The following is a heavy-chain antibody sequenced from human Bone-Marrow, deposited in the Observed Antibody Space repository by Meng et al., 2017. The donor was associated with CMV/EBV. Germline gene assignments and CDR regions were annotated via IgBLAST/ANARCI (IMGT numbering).Heavy chain of an antibody. J-gene: IGHJ4*02. CDR2: IIPIFGTA. D-gene: IGHD6-13*01. CDR1: GGTFSSYA. V-gene: IGHV1-69*05. Sequence: SVKVSCKASGGTFSSYAISWVRQAPGQGLEWMGGIIPIFGTANYAQKFQGRVTITTDESTSTAYMELRSLRSDDTAVYYCARAAGYSSSWYRYWGQGTLVTVSS. CDR3: ARAAGYSSSWYRY.